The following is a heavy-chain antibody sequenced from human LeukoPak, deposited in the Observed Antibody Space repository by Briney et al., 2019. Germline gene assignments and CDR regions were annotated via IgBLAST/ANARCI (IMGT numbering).Heavy chain of an antibody. Sequence: GGSLRLSCAASGCTFSSYSLSWVRQAPGKGLEWVSAISGSGGSTYYADSVKGRFTIARDNSKNTLYLQMNSLRAEDTAVYHCANPQLWNDVGYDAFDIWGPGTMVTISS. CDR3: ANPQLWNDVGYDAFDI. J-gene: IGHJ3*02. D-gene: IGHD1-1*01. CDR1: GCTFSSYS. CDR2: ISGSGGST. V-gene: IGHV3-23*01.